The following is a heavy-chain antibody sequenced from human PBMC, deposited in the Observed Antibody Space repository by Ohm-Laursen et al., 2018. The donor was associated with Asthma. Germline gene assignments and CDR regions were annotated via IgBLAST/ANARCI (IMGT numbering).Heavy chain of an antibody. V-gene: IGHV3-11*06. D-gene: IGHD3-9*01. CDR3: ARELRDFDWLTFDY. CDR2: ISSSSSYT. J-gene: IGHJ4*02. CDR1: GFTFSDYY. Sequence: SPRLSCAASGFTFSDYYMSWIRQAPGKGLEWVSYISSSSSYTNYADSVKGRFTISRDNAKNTLYLQMNSLRAEDTAVYYCARELRDFDWLTFDYWGQGTLVTVSS.